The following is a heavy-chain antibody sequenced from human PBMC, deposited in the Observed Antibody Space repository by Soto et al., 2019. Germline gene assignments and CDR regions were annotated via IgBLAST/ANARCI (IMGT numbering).Heavy chain of an antibody. V-gene: IGHV3-23*01. CDR2: ISGSGGST. CDR1: GFTFSSYA. J-gene: IGHJ6*03. D-gene: IGHD6-13*01. Sequence: GGSLRLSCAASGFTFSSYAMSWVRQAPGKGLEWVSAISGSGGSTYYADSVKGRFTISRDNSKNTLYLQMNSLRAKDTAVYYCAKDQESSSSYYYYYMDVWGKGTTVTVSS. CDR3: AKDQESSSSYYYYYMDV.